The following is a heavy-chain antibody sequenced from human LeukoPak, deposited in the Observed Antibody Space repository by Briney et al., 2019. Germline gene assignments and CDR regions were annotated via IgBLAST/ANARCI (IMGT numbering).Heavy chain of an antibody. Sequence: ASVKVSCKASGYTFTSDDINWVRQATGQGLEWMGWMNPNSGNTGYAQKFQGRVTMTRNTSISTAFMELSSLRSEDTAVYYCARWGDYYGSGSYTLYHYYMDVWGKGTTVTISS. CDR1: GYTFTSDD. CDR2: MNPNSGNT. J-gene: IGHJ6*03. V-gene: IGHV1-8*01. CDR3: ARWGDYYGSGSYTLYHYYMDV. D-gene: IGHD3-10*01.